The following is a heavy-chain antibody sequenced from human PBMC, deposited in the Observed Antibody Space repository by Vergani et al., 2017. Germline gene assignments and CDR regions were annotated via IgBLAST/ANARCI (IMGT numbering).Heavy chain of an antibody. J-gene: IGHJ6*02. D-gene: IGHD5-12*01. V-gene: IGHV3-49*03. CDR1: GFTFGDYA. CDR3: NRDFRYSGYDCYYYGMDV. Sequence: EVQLVESGGGLVQPGRSLRLSCTASGFTFGDYAMSWFRQAPGKGLEWVGFIRSKAYGGTTEDAASVKGRFTISRDDSKSIAYLQMNSLKTEDTAVYYGNRDFRYSGYDCYYYGMDVWGQGTTVTVSS. CDR2: IRSKAYGGTT.